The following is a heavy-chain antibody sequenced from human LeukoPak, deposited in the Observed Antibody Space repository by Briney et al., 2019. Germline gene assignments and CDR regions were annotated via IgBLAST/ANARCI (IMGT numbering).Heavy chain of an antibody. D-gene: IGHD2-2*01. CDR1: GFTFSTYW. J-gene: IGHJ4*02. CDR3: ARERRLYCSSTSCYEDFDY. V-gene: IGHV3-74*01. CDR2: INSDGSNT. Sequence: GGSLRLSCAASGFTFSTYWMHWVRQAPGKGLVWVSRINSDGSNTRNAASVKGRFTISRDNAKNTLYLQMNSLRAEDTAVYYCARERRLYCSSTSCYEDFDYWGQGTLVTVSS.